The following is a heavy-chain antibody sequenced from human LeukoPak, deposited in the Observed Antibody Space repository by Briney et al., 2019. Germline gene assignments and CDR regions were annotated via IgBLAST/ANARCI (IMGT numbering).Heavy chain of an antibody. J-gene: IGHJ6*03. CDR3: ASHSSIPGYYYMDV. Sequence: NPSETLSLTCTVSGGSISSGSYYWSWIRQPAGKGLEWIGRIYTSGSTNYNPSLESRVTISVDTSKNQFSLKLSSVTAADTAVYYCASHSSIPGYYYMDVWGKGTTVTISS. D-gene: IGHD6-13*01. V-gene: IGHV4-61*02. CDR2: IYTSGST. CDR1: GGSISSGSYY.